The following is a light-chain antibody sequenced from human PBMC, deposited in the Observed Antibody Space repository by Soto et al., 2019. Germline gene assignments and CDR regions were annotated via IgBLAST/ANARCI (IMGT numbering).Light chain of an antibody. CDR1: QTINKW. J-gene: IGKJ1*01. V-gene: IGKV1-5*01. CDR3: QQYNTYWT. Sequence: DIQVTQSPSTVYASVGDTVTITCRASQTINKWLAWYQQKPGKAPKVLIYDASSLQSGVPSRFSGSGSGPEFTLPISTLQPDESATYYLQQYNTYWTFGHWNKGEIK. CDR2: DAS.